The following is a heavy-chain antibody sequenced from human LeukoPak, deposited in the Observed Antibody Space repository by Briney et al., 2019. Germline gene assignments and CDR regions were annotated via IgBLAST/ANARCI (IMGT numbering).Heavy chain of an antibody. V-gene: IGHV4-38-2*02. J-gene: IGHJ3*02. CDR2: IYHSGST. CDR1: GGSISGYY. CDR3: ASPPLGYCSGGSWYYAFDI. D-gene: IGHD2-15*01. Sequence: SETLSLTCTVSGGSISGYYWGWIRQPPGKGLEWIGSIYHSGSTYYNPSLKSRVTISVDTSKNQFSLKLSSVTAADTAVSYCASPPLGYCSGGSWYYAFDIWGQGTMVTVSS.